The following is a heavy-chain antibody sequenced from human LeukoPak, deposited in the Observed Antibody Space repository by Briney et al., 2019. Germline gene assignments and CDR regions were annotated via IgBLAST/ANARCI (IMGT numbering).Heavy chain of an antibody. CDR2: IIPIFGTA. J-gene: IGHJ4*02. D-gene: IGHD5-18*01. CDR3: ASGYSYGATFDY. Sequence: PVKVSCKASGGTFSSYAISWVRQAPGQGLEWMGGIIPIFGTANCAQKFQGRVTITADESTSTAYMELSSLRSEDTAVYYCASGYSYGATFDYWGQETLVTVSS. V-gene: IGHV1-69*13. CDR1: GGTFSSYA.